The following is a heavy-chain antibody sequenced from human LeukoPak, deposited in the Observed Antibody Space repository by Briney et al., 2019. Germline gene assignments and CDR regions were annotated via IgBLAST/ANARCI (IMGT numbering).Heavy chain of an antibody. Sequence: PSQTLSLTCTVSGDSIISQDYYWNWIRQSPERGLEWIGYISYTGSTSYNPSLESRVAISADTSKNRISLRLTSAAASDSAVYYCARGQKVLSQGAYYFDGLDVWGHGTTVTVTS. J-gene: IGHJ6*02. V-gene: IGHV4-30-4*01. CDR1: GDSIISQDYY. CDR2: ISYTGST. D-gene: IGHD4/OR15-4a*01. CDR3: ARGQKVLSQGAYYFDGLDV.